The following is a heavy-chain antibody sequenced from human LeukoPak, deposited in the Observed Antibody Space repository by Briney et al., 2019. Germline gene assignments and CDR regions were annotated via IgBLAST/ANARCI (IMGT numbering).Heavy chain of an antibody. Sequence: SETLSLTCAVYGGSFSGYYWSWIRQPPGKGLEWIGEINHSGSTNYNPSLKSRVTISVDTSKNQFSLKLSSVTAADTAVYYCARGGYSYGSPVGYWGQGTLVTVSS. D-gene: IGHD5-18*01. J-gene: IGHJ4*02. V-gene: IGHV4-34*01. CDR3: ARGGYSYGSPVGY. CDR1: GGSFSGYY. CDR2: INHSGST.